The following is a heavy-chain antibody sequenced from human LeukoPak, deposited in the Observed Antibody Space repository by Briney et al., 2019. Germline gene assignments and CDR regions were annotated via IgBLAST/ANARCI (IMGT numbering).Heavy chain of an antibody. D-gene: IGHD3-22*01. CDR2: IYYSGST. CDR3: ARGVDYYDSSGYYS. CDR1: GGSISSYY. V-gene: IGHV4-59*01. J-gene: IGHJ4*02. Sequence: SETLSLTCTVSGGSISSYYWNWIRQPPGKGLEWIGYIYYSGSTNYNPSLKSRVTISVDTSKNQFSLRLSSVTAADTAVYYCARGVDYYDSSGYYSWGQGTLVTVSS.